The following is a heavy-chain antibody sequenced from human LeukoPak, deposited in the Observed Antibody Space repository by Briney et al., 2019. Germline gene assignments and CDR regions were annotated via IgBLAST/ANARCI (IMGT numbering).Heavy chain of an antibody. D-gene: IGHD3-3*01. J-gene: IGHJ5*02. CDR3: ATRVGVTIFGVVILNWFDP. CDR1: GGSISSSSYY. CDR2: IYYSGST. V-gene: IGHV4-39*01. Sequence: SETLSLTCTVSGGSISSSSYYWGWIRQPPGKGPEWIGSIYYSGSTYYNPSLKSRVTISVDTSKNQFSLKLSSVTAADTAVYYCATRVGVTIFGVVILNWFDPWGQGTLVTVSS.